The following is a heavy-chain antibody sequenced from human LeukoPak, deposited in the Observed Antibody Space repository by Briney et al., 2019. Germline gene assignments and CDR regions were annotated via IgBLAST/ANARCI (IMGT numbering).Heavy chain of an antibody. CDR3: ARARQLALPFDY. Sequence: SETLSLTCTVSGGSISSYSWSWIRPPPGKGLEWVGYIYYSGSTNDNPSPKSRVPISVDTSKNQFSLKLSSVTAADTAVYYCARARQLALPFDYWGQGTRVPVSS. CDR2: IYYSGST. CDR1: GGSISSYS. J-gene: IGHJ4*02. D-gene: IGHD6-13*01. V-gene: IGHV4-59*08.